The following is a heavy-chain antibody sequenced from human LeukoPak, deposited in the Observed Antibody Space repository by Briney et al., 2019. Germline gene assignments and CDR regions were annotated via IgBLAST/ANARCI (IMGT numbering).Heavy chain of an antibody. CDR3: ARERRWLQLNAFDI. CDR1: GGSSSGYY. D-gene: IGHD5-24*01. J-gene: IGHJ3*02. Sequence: SETLSLTCAVYGGSSSGYYWSWIRQPPGKGLEWIGEINHSGSTNYNPSLKSRVTISVDTSKNQFSLKLSSVTAADTAVYYCARERRWLQLNAFDIWGQGTMVTVSS. CDR2: INHSGST. V-gene: IGHV4-34*01.